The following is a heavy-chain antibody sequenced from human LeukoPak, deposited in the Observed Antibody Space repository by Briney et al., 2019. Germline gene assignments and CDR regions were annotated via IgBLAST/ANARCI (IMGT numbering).Heavy chain of an antibody. V-gene: IGHV3-7*03. Sequence: GGSLRLSCAASGFTFTSYWMGWVRQAPGNGPEWVANIKEDESEKNYVDSVKGRFTISRDNSKNTLYLQMNSLRAEDTAVYYCAKGGGDIVVVPAAMSVYFDYWGQGTLVTVSS. CDR3: AKGGGDIVVVPAAMSVYFDY. CDR1: GFTFTSYW. CDR2: IKEDESEK. D-gene: IGHD2-2*01. J-gene: IGHJ4*02.